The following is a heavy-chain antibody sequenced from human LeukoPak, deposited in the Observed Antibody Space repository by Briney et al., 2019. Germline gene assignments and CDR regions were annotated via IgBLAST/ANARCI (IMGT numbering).Heavy chain of an antibody. CDR3: ARDLRVEMATAYYYYYGMDV. J-gene: IGHJ6*02. CDR2: IYSGGST. Sequence: GGSLRLSCTASGFIFTSYEINWVRQAPGKGLEWVSVIYSGGSTYYADSVKGRFTISRDNSKNTLYLQMNSLRAEDTAVYYCARDLRVEMATAYYYYYGMDVWGQGTTVTVSS. CDR1: GFIFTSYE. D-gene: IGHD5-24*01. V-gene: IGHV3-66*01.